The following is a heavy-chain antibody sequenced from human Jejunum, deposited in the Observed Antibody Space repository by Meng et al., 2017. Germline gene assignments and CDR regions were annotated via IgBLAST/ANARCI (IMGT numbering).Heavy chain of an antibody. D-gene: IGHD3-10*01. Sequence: VHVVPSGDEVKKPWHSVKVSCKSAQNTFTNYYLHWIHQAPGQGLECMGVRNPNDGGTNYAQNFQDRVTMTRDTSTNTVNMELISLKSEDTAVYDCVREFRGGYFDYWGQGTLVTVSS. CDR3: VREFRGGYFDY. V-gene: IGHV1-46*01. CDR2: RNPNDGGT. CDR1: QNTFTNYY. J-gene: IGHJ4*02.